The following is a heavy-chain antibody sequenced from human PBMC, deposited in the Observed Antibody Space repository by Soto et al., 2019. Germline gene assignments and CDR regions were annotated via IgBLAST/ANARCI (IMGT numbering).Heavy chain of an antibody. CDR2: ISYDGSNK. J-gene: IGHJ4*02. V-gene: IGHV3-30*18. CDR1: GFTFSSYG. Sequence: HPGGSLRLSCAASGFTFSSYGMHWVRQAPGKGLEWVAVISYDGSNKYYADSVKGRFTISRDNSKNTLYLQMNSLRAEDTAVYYCANERGYSGYDYYFDYWGQGTLVTVSS. CDR3: ANERGYSGYDYYFDY. D-gene: IGHD5-12*01.